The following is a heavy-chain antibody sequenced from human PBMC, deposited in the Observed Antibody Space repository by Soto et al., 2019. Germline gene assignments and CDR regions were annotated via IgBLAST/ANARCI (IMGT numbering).Heavy chain of an antibody. V-gene: IGHV3-11*05. CDR1: GFTFSDYY. CDR3: GRAPPRYDYYGMGV. Sequence: QVQLVESGGGLVKPGGSLRLSCAASGFTFSDYYMSWIRQAPGKGLEWVSYISSSSSYTYYADSVKGRFTISRDNATNALYLQMSSLRAEDTAVYYCGRAPPRYDYYGMGVWGQGTTVTVSS. CDR2: ISSSSSYT. J-gene: IGHJ6*02.